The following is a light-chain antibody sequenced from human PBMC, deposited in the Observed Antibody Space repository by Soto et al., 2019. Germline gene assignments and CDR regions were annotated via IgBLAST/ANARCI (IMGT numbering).Light chain of an antibody. Sequence: QSVLTQPASVSGSPGQSITISCTGTSSNVGSYKLVSWYQQHPGKAPKLMIFEVNKRPSGVSNRFSGSKSGNTASLTISGLKVEDEADYYCCSSGGSPTYVFGTGTKGT. CDR3: CSSGGSPTYV. CDR2: EVN. CDR1: SSNVGSYKL. J-gene: IGLJ1*01. V-gene: IGLV2-23*02.